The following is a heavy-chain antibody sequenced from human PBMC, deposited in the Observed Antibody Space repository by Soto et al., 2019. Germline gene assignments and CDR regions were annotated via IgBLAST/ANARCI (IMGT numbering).Heavy chain of an antibody. D-gene: IGHD3-3*01. Sequence: SETLSLTCTVSGGSISSGDYYWSWIRQPPGKGLEWIGYIYYSGSTYYNPSLKSRVTISVDTSKNQFSLKLSSVTAADTAVYYCARIRDVKRSVDYWGQGTLVTVSS. CDR2: IYYSGST. CDR1: GGSISSGDYY. V-gene: IGHV4-30-4*01. J-gene: IGHJ4*02. CDR3: ARIRDVKRSVDY.